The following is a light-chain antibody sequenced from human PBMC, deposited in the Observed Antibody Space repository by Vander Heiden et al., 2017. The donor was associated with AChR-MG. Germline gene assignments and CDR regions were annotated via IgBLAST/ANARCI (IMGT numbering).Light chain of an antibody. CDR3: QQRSNWPLGFT. CDR2: DTS. CDR1: QSVSSY. V-gene: IGKV3-11*01. J-gene: IGKJ2*01. Sequence: ENVLTQSPATLSLSPGERATLSCRASQSVSSYLAWYQQKPGQAPRLLIYDTSKRAAGIPARFSGSGSPPEFTLTIRSLEPEDSAVYYCQQRSNWPLGFTFGQGTKLDIK.